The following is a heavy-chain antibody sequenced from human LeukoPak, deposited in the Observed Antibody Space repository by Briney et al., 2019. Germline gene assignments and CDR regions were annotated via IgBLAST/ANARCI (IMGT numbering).Heavy chain of an antibody. Sequence: ASVKVSCKASGYTFTSYDINWVRQATGQGLEWMGWMNPNSGNTGYAQKFQGRVTMTRNTSISTAYMELSSLRSEDTAVYYCARARRYDFWSGYPLDYWGQGTLVTVSS. J-gene: IGHJ4*02. CDR2: MNPNSGNT. V-gene: IGHV1-8*01. CDR3: ARARRYDFWSGYPLDY. D-gene: IGHD3-3*01. CDR1: GYTFTSYD.